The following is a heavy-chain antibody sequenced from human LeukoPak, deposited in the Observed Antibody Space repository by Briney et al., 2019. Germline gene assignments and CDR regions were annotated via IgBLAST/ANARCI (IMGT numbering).Heavy chain of an antibody. CDR2: ISWNSGLI. J-gene: IGHJ4*02. CDR1: GFKFDDYA. V-gene: IGHV3-9*01. D-gene: IGHD2-15*01. CDR3: AKERSSAIDY. Sequence: PGGSLRLSCAASGFKFDDYAMHWVRQVPGKGLGWVSGISWNSGLIDYADSVKGRFSISRDNAKNSLYLQMNSLKAEDTALYYCAKERSSAIDYWGQGTLVTVSS.